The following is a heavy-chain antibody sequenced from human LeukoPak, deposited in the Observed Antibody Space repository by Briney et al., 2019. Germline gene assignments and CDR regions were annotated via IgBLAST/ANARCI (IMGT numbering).Heavy chain of an antibody. CDR1: GFTFRNYG. CDR3: GRDRLNRAYCGNDCYSAAFDY. D-gene: IGHD2-21*02. J-gene: IGHJ4*02. V-gene: IGHV3-30*03. Sequence: GGSLRLSCVASGFTFRNYGMHWIRQAPGKGLEWVSVIYYDGSKKYYADFVKGRFTISRDDSRNTLYLQMNSLRPEDTAVYYCGRDRLNRAYCGNDCYSAAFDYWGQGTLVTVSS. CDR2: IYYDGSKK.